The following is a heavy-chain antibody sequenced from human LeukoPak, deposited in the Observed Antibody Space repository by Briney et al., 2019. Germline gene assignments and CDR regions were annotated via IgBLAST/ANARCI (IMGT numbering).Heavy chain of an antibody. V-gene: IGHV3-64*05. CDR1: GFTFSSYA. CDR3: VKIVMAGGYFDY. Sequence: GSLRLSCSASGFTFSSYAMHWVRQAPGKGLEYVSAIGSNGATTYYADSVKGRFTISRDNSKNTLYFQMSSLRPEDTAVYYCVKIVMAGGYFDYWGQGTLVTVSS. D-gene: IGHD3-16*01. CDR2: IGSNGATT. J-gene: IGHJ4*02.